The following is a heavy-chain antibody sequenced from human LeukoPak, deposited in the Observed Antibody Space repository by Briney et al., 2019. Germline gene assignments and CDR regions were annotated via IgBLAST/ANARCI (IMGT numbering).Heavy chain of an antibody. J-gene: IGHJ5*02. CDR1: GYTFTTYG. CDR3: ARTSHESVLYWSDP. Sequence: GASVKVSCKASGYTFTTYGIGWVRQAPGQGLEWMGWISGYNGNTNYAQKFQGRVTMTTDTSTSPAYMELRSLRSDDTAVYYCARTSHESVLYWSDPWGQGTLVNVSS. V-gene: IGHV1-18*01. D-gene: IGHD3-16*01. CDR2: ISGYNGNT.